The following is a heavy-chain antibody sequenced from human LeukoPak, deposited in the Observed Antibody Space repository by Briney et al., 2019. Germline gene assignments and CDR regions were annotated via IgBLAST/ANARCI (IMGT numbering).Heavy chain of an antibody. D-gene: IGHD5-12*01. CDR2: ISSSSSTI. Sequence: GGSLRLSCAASGFTFSSYSMNWVRQAPGKGLEWVSYISSSSSTIYYADSVKGRFTISRDNAKNSLYLQMNSLRDEDTAVYYCASLLHGWPRLGYFDLWGRGTLVTVSS. V-gene: IGHV3-48*02. CDR3: ASLLHGWPRLGYFDL. CDR1: GFTFSSYS. J-gene: IGHJ2*01.